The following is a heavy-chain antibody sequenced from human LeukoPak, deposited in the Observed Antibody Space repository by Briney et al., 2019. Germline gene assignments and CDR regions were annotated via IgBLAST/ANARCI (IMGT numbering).Heavy chain of an antibody. CDR1: GVTVSSNY. J-gene: IGHJ6*02. CDR2: IYSGGST. Sequence: GSLRLSCAASGVTVSSNYMSWVRQAPGKGLEWVSVIYSGGSTYYADSVKGRFTISRDNSKNTLYLQMNSLRAEDTAVYYCARGIYSSGWYGPDYYYYGMDVWGQGTTVTVSS. D-gene: IGHD6-19*01. V-gene: IGHV3-53*01. CDR3: ARGIYSSGWYGPDYYYYGMDV.